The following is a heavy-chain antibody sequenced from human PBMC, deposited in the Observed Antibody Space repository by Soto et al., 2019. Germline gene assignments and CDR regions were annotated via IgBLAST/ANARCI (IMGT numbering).Heavy chain of an antibody. CDR1: GFTVSSNN. V-gene: IGHV3-53*01. Sequence: GGSLRLSCADYGFTVSSNNMSWVRQAPGKGLEWVSVIYSGRRTYYADSVKGRFTISRDNSKNTLYLHMNSLRAEDTAVYFCSSGELGIVPETYFDYWGQGTLVTVSS. J-gene: IGHJ4*02. D-gene: IGHD7-27*01. CDR3: SSGELGIVPETYFDY. CDR2: IYSGRRT.